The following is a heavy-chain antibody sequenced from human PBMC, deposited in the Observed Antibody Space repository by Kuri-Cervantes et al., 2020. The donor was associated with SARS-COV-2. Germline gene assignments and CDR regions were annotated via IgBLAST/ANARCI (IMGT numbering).Heavy chain of an antibody. V-gene: IGHV3-53*01. Sequence: GGSLRLSCAASGFTVSSNYMSWVRQAPGKGLEWVSVIYSGGSTYYADSVKGRFTISRDNSKNTLYLQMNSLRAEDTAVYYCARHLGWELPSDYWGQGTLVTVSS. CDR2: IYSGGST. D-gene: IGHD1-26*01. CDR3: ARHLGWELPSDY. CDR1: GFTVSSNY. J-gene: IGHJ4*02.